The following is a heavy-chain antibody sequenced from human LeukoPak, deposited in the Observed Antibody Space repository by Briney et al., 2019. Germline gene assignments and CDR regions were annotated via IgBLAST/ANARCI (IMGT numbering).Heavy chain of an antibody. D-gene: IGHD6-13*01. J-gene: IGHJ4*02. CDR3: ARDEVSGSWYSIDY. V-gene: IGHV1-2*02. CDR2: INPNSGGT. Sequence: ASVKVSCKASGYTFTGYYMHWVRQAPGQGLEWMGWINPNSGGTNYAQKFQGRVTMTRDTSISTAYMELSRLRSDNTAVYYCARDEVSGSWYSIDYWGQGTLVTVSS. CDR1: GYTFTGYY.